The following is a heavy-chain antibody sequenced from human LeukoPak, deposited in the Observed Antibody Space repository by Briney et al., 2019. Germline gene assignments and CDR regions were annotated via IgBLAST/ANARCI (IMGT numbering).Heavy chain of an antibody. J-gene: IGHJ6*03. CDR1: GFTSSSYW. Sequence: GGSLRLSCAASGFTSSSYWMSWVRQAPGKGLEWVANIKQDGSEKYYVDSVKGRFTISRDNAKNSLYLQMNSLRAEDTAVYYCARGASYYYYYYMDVWGKGTTVTVSS. V-gene: IGHV3-7*01. CDR2: IKQDGSEK. CDR3: ARGASYYYYYYMDV.